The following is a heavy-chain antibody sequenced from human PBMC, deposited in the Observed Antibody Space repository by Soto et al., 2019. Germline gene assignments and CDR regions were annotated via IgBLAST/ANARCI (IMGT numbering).Heavy chain of an antibody. J-gene: IGHJ4*02. CDR3: ARGNCRITMVGGVIGSFDY. CDR1: GGSISSGGYY. CDR2: IYYSGST. V-gene: IGHV4-31*03. Sequence: SETLSLTCTVSGGSISSGGYYWSWIRQHPGKGLEWIGYIYYSGSTYYNPALKSRVTISVDTSKNQFSLKLSSVTAADTAVYDGARGNCRITMVGGVIGSFDYWGQRSLVTVS. D-gene: IGHD3-10*01.